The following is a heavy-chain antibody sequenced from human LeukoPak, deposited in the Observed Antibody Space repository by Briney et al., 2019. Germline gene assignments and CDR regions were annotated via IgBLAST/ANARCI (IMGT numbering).Heavy chain of an antibody. J-gene: IGHJ4*02. CDR3: AKGCSASCYSDFDC. Sequence: GGSLRLSCAASGLIFSSYAMTWVRQAPGKGLEWVSSISGSGGSTYYADSVKGRFTISRDNSKNTLFLQMNSLRADDTAVYYCAKGCSASCYSDFDCWGQGTLVTVSS. D-gene: IGHD2-2*01. CDR1: GLIFSSYA. V-gene: IGHV3-23*01. CDR2: ISGSGGST.